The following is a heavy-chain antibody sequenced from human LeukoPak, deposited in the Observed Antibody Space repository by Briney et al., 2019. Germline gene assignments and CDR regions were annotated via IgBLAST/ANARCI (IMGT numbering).Heavy chain of an antibody. J-gene: IGHJ6*03. V-gene: IGHV1-2*06. CDR1: GYTFATYS. D-gene: IGHD3-22*01. Sequence: ASVKVSCKASGYTFATYSISWMRQAPGQGLEWMGRINPNSGGTNYAQKFQGRVTMTRDTSVSTAYMELSRLRSDDTAVYYCARDRNYYDSSGKKDYYYTDVWGKGTTVTVSS. CDR2: INPNSGGT. CDR3: ARDRNYYDSSGKKDYYYTDV.